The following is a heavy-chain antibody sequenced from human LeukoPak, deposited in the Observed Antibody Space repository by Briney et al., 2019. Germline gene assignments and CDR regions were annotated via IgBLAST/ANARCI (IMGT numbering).Heavy chain of an antibody. CDR2: ISAYNGNT. Sequence: ASVKVSCKASGYTFTSYGISWVRQAPGQGLEWMGWISAYNGNTNYAQKLQGRVTMTTDTSTSTAYMELRSLRSDGTAVYYCARDLRYFDWLTSHYFDYWGQGTLVTVSS. CDR1: GYTFTSYG. CDR3: ARDLRYFDWLTSHYFDY. D-gene: IGHD3-9*01. J-gene: IGHJ4*02. V-gene: IGHV1-18*01.